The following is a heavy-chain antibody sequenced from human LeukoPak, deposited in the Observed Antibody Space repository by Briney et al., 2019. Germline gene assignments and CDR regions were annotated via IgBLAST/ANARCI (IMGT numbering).Heavy chain of an antibody. CDR1: GFTFSSYV. J-gene: IGHJ3*02. CDR3: ARSKRNGFDI. Sequence: QTGGSLRLSCAVSGFTFSSYVMSWVRQAPGKGLEWVSAISGSGGSTYYADSVKGRFTISRDNAMNSVYLQMNSLRAEDTAVYYCARSKRNGFDIWGQGTMVTVSS. V-gene: IGHV3-23*01. CDR2: ISGSGGST.